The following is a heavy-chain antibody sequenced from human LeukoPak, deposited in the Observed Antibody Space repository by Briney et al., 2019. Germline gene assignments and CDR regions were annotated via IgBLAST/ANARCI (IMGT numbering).Heavy chain of an antibody. CDR1: GYSISSGYY. D-gene: IGHD6-6*01. J-gene: IGHJ5*02. CDR3: ARAEEEYSSSSGGAGWFDP. V-gene: IGHV4-38-2*02. CDR2: IYHSGSI. Sequence: SETLSLTCTVSGYSISSGYYWGWIRQPPGKGLEWIGSIYHSGSIYYNPSLKSRVTISVDTSKNQFSLKLSSVTAADTAVYYRARAEEEYSSSSGGAGWFDPWGQGTLVTVSS.